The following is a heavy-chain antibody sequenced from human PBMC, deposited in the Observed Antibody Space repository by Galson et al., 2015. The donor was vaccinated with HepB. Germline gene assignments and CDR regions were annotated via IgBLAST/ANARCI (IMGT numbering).Heavy chain of an antibody. CDR3: KFYLYASGNYDTRDF. CDR1: GFTFSSYA. Sequence: SLRLSCAASGFTFSSYAMSWVRQGPGKGLEWVSGISDTGGSTYYADSVKGRFTISRDNSKSALYLQMNSLTAEDTAVYYCKFYLYASGNYDTRDFWGQGTLVTVSS. V-gene: IGHV3-23*01. J-gene: IGHJ4*02. CDR2: ISDTGGST. D-gene: IGHD3-10*01.